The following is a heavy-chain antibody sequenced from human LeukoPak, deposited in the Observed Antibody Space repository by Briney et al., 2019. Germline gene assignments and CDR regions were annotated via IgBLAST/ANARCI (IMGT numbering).Heavy chain of an antibody. V-gene: IGHV4-4*02. J-gene: IGHJ4*02. CDR3: ARHVGKWGWDY. CDR2: IHHSGNT. Sequence: SGTLSLACAVSGDSMRSSDWWTWVRQSPGKRLEWIGEIHHSGNTNYNPSLESRVTISVDQSKNQFSLNLTSVTAADTAMYYCARHVGKWGWDYWGQGTLVTVSS. CDR1: GDSMRSSDW. D-gene: IGHD3-16*01.